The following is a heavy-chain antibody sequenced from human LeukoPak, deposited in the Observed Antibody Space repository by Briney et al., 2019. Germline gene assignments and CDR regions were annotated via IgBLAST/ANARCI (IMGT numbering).Heavy chain of an antibody. D-gene: IGHD1-26*01. CDR2: IYYSGST. Sequence: ASETLSLTCTVSGGSISSYYWSWIRQPPGKGLEWFGYIYYSGSTNYNPSLKSRVTISVDTSKNQFSLKLSSVTAADTAVYYCASSGLEWESPTYYFDYWGQGTLVTVSS. J-gene: IGHJ4*02. CDR3: ASSGLEWESPTYYFDY. V-gene: IGHV4-59*01. CDR1: GGSISSYY.